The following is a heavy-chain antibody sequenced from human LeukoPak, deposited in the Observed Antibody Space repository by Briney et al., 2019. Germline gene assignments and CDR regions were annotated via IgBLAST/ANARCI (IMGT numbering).Heavy chain of an antibody. J-gene: IGHJ4*02. CDR2: INHSGST. CDR3: ARAMVRGVIITPLNY. D-gene: IGHD3-10*01. Sequence: SSETLSLTCAVYGVSFSGYYWSWIRQPPGKGLEWVGEINHSGSTNYNPSLKSRVTISVDTSKNQFSLKLSSVTAADTAVYYCARAMVRGVIITPLNYWGQGTLGTVSS. CDR1: GVSFSGYY. V-gene: IGHV4-34*01.